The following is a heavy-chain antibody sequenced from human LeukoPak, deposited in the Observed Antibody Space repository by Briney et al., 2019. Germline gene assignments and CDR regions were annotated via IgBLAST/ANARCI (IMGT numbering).Heavy chain of an antibody. CDR2: ISAYNGNT. CDR1: GYTFTSYG. Sequence: ASVRVSCKASGYTFTSYGISWVRQAPGQGLEWMGWISAYNGNTNYAQKLQGRVTMTTDTSTSTAYMELRSLRSDDTAVYYCARGRFLEWLSIGDAFDIWGQGTMVTVSS. V-gene: IGHV1-18*01. CDR3: ARGRFLEWLSIGDAFDI. D-gene: IGHD3-3*01. J-gene: IGHJ3*02.